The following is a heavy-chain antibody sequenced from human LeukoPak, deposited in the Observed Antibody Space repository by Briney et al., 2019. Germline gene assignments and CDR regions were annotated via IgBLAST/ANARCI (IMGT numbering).Heavy chain of an antibody. CDR1: GYTFTGYY. D-gene: IGHD5-18*01. Sequence: VASVKVSCKASGYTFTGYYMHWVRQAPGQGLEWMGWINPNSGGTNYAQKFQGRVTMTRDTSISIAYVELSRLRSDDTAVYYCARGVTAMVMLNYWGQGTLVTVSS. J-gene: IGHJ4*02. CDR2: INPNSGGT. V-gene: IGHV1-2*02. CDR3: ARGVTAMVMLNY.